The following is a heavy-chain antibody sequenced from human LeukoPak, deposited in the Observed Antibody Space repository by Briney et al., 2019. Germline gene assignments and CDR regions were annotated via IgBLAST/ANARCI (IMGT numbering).Heavy chain of an antibody. Sequence: GASVKVSCKASGYTFTSYGISWVRQAPGQGLEWMGWISAYNGNTNYAQKLQGRVTMTTDTSTSTAHMELRSLRSDDTAVYYCAREGITFGGVIVLADYWGQGTLVTVSS. CDR1: GYTFTSYG. J-gene: IGHJ4*02. CDR2: ISAYNGNT. CDR3: AREGITFGGVIVLADY. D-gene: IGHD3-16*02. V-gene: IGHV1-18*01.